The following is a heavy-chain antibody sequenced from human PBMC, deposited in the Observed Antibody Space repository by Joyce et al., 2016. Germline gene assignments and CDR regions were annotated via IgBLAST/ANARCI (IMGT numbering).Heavy chain of an antibody. Sequence: EVQLVESGGGLVQPGGSLRLSCTASGFTFSSYWMHWVRQVSGKGLVWVSSIGSDESSTSSADSVKVRFPISRDNAKNTLYLHMNSLRTEDTAVYYCARTGGSYYDYYYYGLDVWGQGTTVIVSS. D-gene: IGHD1-26*01. CDR1: GFTFSSYW. V-gene: IGHV3-74*01. J-gene: IGHJ6*02. CDR3: ARTGGSYYDYYYYGLDV. CDR2: IGSDESST.